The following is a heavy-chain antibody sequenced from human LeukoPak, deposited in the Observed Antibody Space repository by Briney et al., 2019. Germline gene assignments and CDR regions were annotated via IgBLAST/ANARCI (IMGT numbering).Heavy chain of an antibody. CDR3: ARLKYYYASGTYYFDY. CDR1: GGSFSGYY. D-gene: IGHD3-10*01. J-gene: IGHJ4*02. V-gene: IGHV4-34*01. CDR2: INHSGST. Sequence: SETLSLTCAVYGGSFSGYYWSWIRQPPGKGLEWIGEINHSGSTNYNPSLKSRVTISVDTSKNQFSLKLSSVTAADTAVYYCARLKYYYASGTYYFDYWGQGTLVTVSS.